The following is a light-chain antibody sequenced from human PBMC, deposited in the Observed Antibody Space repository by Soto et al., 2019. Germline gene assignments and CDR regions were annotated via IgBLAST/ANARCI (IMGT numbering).Light chain of an antibody. CDR1: QSVRPNF. CDR2: GVS. CDR3: QRYDSFRA. Sequence: EIVLTQSPGTLSLSPGERATLSCRASQSVRPNFLAWYQQKPGQAPRLLIYGVSDRATGIPDRFSGSGSGTDYTLTITRPEPEDFAMYYCQRYDSFRAFGQGTKVEI. V-gene: IGKV3-20*01. J-gene: IGKJ1*01.